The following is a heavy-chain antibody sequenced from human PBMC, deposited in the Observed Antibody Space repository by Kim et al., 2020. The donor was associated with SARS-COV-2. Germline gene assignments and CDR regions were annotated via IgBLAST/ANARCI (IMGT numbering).Heavy chain of an antibody. D-gene: IGHD3-3*01. J-gene: IGHJ4*02. CDR3: AREMSSRITIFGVVISPTPALDY. CDR1: GYTFTSYG. V-gene: IGHV1-18*01. Sequence: ASVKVSCKASGYTFTSYGISWVRQPPGQGLEWMGWISAYNGNTNYAQKLQGRVTMTTDTSTSTAYMELRSLRSDDTAVYYCAREMSSRITIFGVVISPTPALDYWGQGTLVTVSS. CDR2: ISAYNGNT.